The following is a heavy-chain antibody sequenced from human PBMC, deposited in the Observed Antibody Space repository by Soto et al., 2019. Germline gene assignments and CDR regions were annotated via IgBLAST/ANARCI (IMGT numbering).Heavy chain of an antibody. Sequence: SETLSLTCSVSGRSITSYYWSWVRQPPGKGLEWIGYIYDNGITSQNPSLKSRVTMSADTSQNHFSLKLTSVTGADTAVYYCARTYDSNGYANEFDSWGQGILVTVSS. D-gene: IGHD3-22*01. CDR2: IYDNGIT. CDR3: ARTYDSNGYANEFDS. V-gene: IGHV4-59*12. CDR1: GRSITSYY. J-gene: IGHJ4*02.